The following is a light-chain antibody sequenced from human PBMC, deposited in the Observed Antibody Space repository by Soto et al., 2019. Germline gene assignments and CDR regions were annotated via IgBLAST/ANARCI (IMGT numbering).Light chain of an antibody. CDR3: QKYDRAPPT. V-gene: IGKV1-27*01. J-gene: IGKJ3*01. CDR2: AAS. CDR1: QDISNY. Sequence: DIQLTQSPSSLSASVGDRVTITCRASQDISNYLAWYQQTPGKVPKLLIHAASTLQSGVPSRFSGSGSETDFPLTISSLQPEDVATYYCQKYDRAPPTFGPGTKVHIK.